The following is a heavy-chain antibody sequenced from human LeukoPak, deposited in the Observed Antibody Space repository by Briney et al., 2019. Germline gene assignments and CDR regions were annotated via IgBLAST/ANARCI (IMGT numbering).Heavy chain of an antibody. V-gene: IGHV1-2*06. J-gene: IGHJ5*02. CDR3: AKCGDFIAASYNWFDP. D-gene: IGHD6-13*01. CDR2: INPNSGGT. Sequence: ASVKVSCKASGYTFTAYYMHWVRQAPGQGLEWMGRINPNSGGTKYAQKFQGRVTMTRDTSISTAYMELNRLTSDDTAVYYCAKCGDFIAASYNWFDPWGPGTLVTVSS. CDR1: GYTFTAYY.